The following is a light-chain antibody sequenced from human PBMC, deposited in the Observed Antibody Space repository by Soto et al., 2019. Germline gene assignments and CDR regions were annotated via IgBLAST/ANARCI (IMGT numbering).Light chain of an antibody. CDR1: QNVNSNY. J-gene: IGKJ1*01. CDR2: DAS. V-gene: IGKV3-20*01. CDR3: QQYGGSPQT. Sequence: EIVLTQSPGTLSLSPGERASLSCRASQNVNSNYLAWYQQKPGQAPRLLIYDASSRATGIPDRFGGSGSGTDFTLTISRLEPEDVAMYYCQQYGGSPQTFGRGTKVEIK.